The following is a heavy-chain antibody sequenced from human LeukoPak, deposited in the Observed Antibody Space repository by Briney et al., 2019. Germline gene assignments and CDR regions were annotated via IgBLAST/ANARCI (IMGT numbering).Heavy chain of an antibody. V-gene: IGHV3-23*01. J-gene: IGHJ4*02. CDR2: ISGSGGST. D-gene: IGHD3-3*01. Sequence: GGPLRLSCAASGFTFSSYAMSWVRQAPGKGLEWVSAISGSGGSTYYADSVKGRFTISRDNSKNTLYLQMNSLRAEDTAVYYCAKDGVLGYDFWSGYYTGYFDYWGQGTLVTVSS. CDR3: AKDGVLGYDFWSGYYTGYFDY. CDR1: GFTFSSYA.